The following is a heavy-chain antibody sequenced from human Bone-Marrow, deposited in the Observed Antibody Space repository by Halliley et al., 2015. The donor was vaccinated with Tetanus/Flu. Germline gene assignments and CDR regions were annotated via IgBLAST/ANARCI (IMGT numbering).Heavy chain of an antibody. D-gene: IGHD4-17*01. V-gene: IGHV3-48*03. J-gene: IGHJ4*02. CDR2: ISNSGASI. Sequence: YISNSGASIYNADSGKGRFTISRDNARNSLNLLLNSLRADDTAVYYCARGSTGGYYRGDYIDYWGQGTLVTVSP. CDR3: ARGSTGGYYRGDYIDY.